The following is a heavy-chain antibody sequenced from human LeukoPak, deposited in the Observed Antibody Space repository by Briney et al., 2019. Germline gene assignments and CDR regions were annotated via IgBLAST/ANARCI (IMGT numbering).Heavy chain of an antibody. CDR1: GFTFSSYA. V-gene: IGHV3-23*01. J-gene: IGHJ4*02. Sequence: GGSLRLSCTASGFTFSSYAMSWVRQAPGKGLEWVSAISGSGGSTHYADSVKGRFTISRDNSKNTLYLQMNSLRAEDTAAYYCAKVLNYYGSGYFDYWGQGTLVTVSS. CDR3: AKVLNYYGSGYFDY. D-gene: IGHD3-10*01. CDR2: ISGSGGST.